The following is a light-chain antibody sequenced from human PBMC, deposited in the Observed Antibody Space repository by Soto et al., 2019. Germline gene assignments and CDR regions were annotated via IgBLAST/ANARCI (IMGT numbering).Light chain of an antibody. CDR2: QAS. J-gene: IGKJ1*01. CDR1: QNIGRS. CDR3: QQCEYYWT. Sequence: DIQMTQSPSTLSASVGDRVTITCRASQNIGRSLAWYQQKPGKAPKVLIYQASSLDSGVPSRFSGSGSGTEFTLTINTLQPDDFATYYCQQCEYYWTFGQGTKVDVK. V-gene: IGKV1-5*03.